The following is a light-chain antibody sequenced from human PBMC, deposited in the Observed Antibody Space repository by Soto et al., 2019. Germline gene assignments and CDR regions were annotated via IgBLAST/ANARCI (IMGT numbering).Light chain of an antibody. Sequence: DIQMTQSPSSLSASVGDRVTITCRASQNIRNFLNWYQQKPGKAPSLLIAGASRLQSGVPSRFSGSGSGTDLTLTIVSLQPDDFASYYCQQCWGTPYSFGEGTKVEIK. CDR3: QQCWGTPYS. J-gene: IGKJ4*01. V-gene: IGKV1-39*01. CDR1: QNIRNF. CDR2: GAS.